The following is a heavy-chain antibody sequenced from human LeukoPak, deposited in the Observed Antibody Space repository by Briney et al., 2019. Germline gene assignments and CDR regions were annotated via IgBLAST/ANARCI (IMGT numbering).Heavy chain of an antibody. CDR3: AKESGKFEY. CDR2: ISADGGST. Sequence: GGSLRLSCVASGLNFDDSAMHWVRQAPGKGLEWVSLISADGGSTFSADSVKGRFSISRDNSKNSLYLQMNSLRSEDTAMYYCAKESGKFEYWGQGTLVAVSS. J-gene: IGHJ4*02. V-gene: IGHV3-43*02. CDR1: GLNFDDSA.